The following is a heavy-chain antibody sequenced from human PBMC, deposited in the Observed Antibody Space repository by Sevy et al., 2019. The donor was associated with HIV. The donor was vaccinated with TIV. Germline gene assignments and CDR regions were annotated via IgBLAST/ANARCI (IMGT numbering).Heavy chain of an antibody. CDR1: GGSFSGYY. Sequence: SETLSLTCAVYGGSFSGYYWSWIRQPPGKGLEWIGEINHSGSTNYNPSLKSRVTISVDMSKNQFSLKLSSVTAADTAVYYCARERIYCSSTSCRDGGWFDPWGPGTLVTVSS. D-gene: IGHD2-2*01. V-gene: IGHV4-34*01. CDR2: INHSGST. CDR3: ARERIYCSSTSCRDGGWFDP. J-gene: IGHJ5*02.